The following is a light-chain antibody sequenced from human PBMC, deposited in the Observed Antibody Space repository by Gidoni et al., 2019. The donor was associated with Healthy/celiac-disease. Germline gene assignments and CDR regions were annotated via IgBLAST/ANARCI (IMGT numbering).Light chain of an antibody. CDR1: DIASKS. J-gene: IGLJ1*01. CDR2: DDN. Sequence: SYVLPPPPSEEVAPGQTAKVTCGGDDIASKSVHWYPQKPGQAPVLVVYDDNDRHSGIPDRFSGSNAGNTANLTITRIEPGDEADYYCQVWDSLTDHYVFGGGTKVTVL. V-gene: IGLV3-21*02. CDR3: QVWDSLTDHYV.